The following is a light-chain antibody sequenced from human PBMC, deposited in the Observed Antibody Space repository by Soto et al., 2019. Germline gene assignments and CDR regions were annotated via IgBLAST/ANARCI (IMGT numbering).Light chain of an antibody. CDR1: QSVSSSY. Sequence: EIVLTQSPGTLSSSPGERATLSCRASQSVSSSYLAWYQQKPRQAPRLLIYGASSRASGIPDRVSGSGSETDFTLTSSGLEPEDFAVYYGQQYDCSSWTFGQGTRVEIK. V-gene: IGKV3-20*01. CDR2: GAS. J-gene: IGKJ1*01. CDR3: QQYDCSSWT.